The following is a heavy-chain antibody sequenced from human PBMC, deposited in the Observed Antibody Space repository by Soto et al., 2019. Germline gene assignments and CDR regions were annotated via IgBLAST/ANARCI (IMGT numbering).Heavy chain of an antibody. CDR3: TGITWFRGMDV. Sequence: SQTLSLTCVISGDSVSSNSAGWNWIRQSPSRGLEWLGRTNYKSKWNNDYALSVKSRITIHPDPSKIQFSLHLYSVTPEDTAVYYCTGITWFRGMDVWGQGTPVTASS. J-gene: IGHJ6*02. V-gene: IGHV6-1*01. D-gene: IGHD3-10*01. CDR1: GDSVSSNSAG. CDR2: TNYKSKWNN.